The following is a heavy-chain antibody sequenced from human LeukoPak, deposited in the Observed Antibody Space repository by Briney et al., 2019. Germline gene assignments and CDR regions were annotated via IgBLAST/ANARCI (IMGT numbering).Heavy chain of an antibody. CDR2: IIPIFGTA. D-gene: IGHD2-15*01. CDR1: GGTFSSYA. V-gene: IGHV1-69*13. Sequence: ASVKVSCKASGGTFSSYAISWVRQAPGQGLEWMGGIIPIFGTANYAQKFQGRVTITADESTSTAYMELSSLRSEDTAVYYCARAYCSGGSCYWGYFDYWGQGTLVTVSS. CDR3: ARAYCSGGSCYWGYFDY. J-gene: IGHJ4*02.